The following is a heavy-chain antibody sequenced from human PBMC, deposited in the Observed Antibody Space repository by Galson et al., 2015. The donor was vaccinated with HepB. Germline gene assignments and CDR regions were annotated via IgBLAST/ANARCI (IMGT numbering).Heavy chain of an antibody. D-gene: IGHD3-16*01. Sequence: SLRLSCAASGFTFNNSGMHWVRQAPGKGLEWVAVTWSDGINNYYADSVKGRFTISRDNFKNTLYLQMNSLRAEDTAVYYCAKDAYRSSYYFDSWGQGTLVTVSS. J-gene: IGHJ4*02. CDR1: GFTFNNSG. V-gene: IGHV3-33*06. CDR2: TWSDGINN. CDR3: AKDAYRSSYYFDS.